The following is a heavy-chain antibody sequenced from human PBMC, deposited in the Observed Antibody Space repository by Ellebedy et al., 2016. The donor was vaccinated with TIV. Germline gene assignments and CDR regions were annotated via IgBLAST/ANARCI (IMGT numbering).Heavy chain of an antibody. CDR2: TYYRSGWTT. D-gene: IGHD5-12*01. Sequence: SETLSLTCAISGDSVSSNSGAWNWVRQSPSRGLEWLGRTYYRSGWTTDYAVSVNSRITITADTSKNHISLQLKSVTPEDTAVYYCAKGWLRGWFDPWGQGTLVTVSS. CDR1: GDSVSSNSGA. J-gene: IGHJ5*02. CDR3: AKGWLRGWFDP. V-gene: IGHV6-1*01.